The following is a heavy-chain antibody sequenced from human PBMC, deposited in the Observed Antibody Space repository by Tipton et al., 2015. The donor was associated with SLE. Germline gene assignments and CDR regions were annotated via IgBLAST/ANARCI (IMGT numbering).Heavy chain of an antibody. CDR1: GFTFSSYG. J-gene: IGHJ4*02. Sequence: SLRLSCAASGFTFSSYGMHWVRQAPGKGLEWVAGISYDGSNKYYAESVKGRFTISRDNSKNTLYLQMNSLRAEDTAVYYCARGEGDYYDSSGYYFDYWGQGTLVTVSS. CDR3: ARGEGDYYDSSGYYFDY. D-gene: IGHD3-22*01. V-gene: IGHV3-30*19. CDR2: ISYDGSNK.